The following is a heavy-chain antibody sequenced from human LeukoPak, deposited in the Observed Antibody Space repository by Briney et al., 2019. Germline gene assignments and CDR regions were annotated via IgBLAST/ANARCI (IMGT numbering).Heavy chain of an antibody. CDR2: XNPNNGGX. J-gene: IGHJ3*02. V-gene: IGHV1-2*06. D-gene: IGHD3-22*01. Sequence: ASVKVSCKASGYTFTGYYIHWVRQXPGQGLXXXXRXNPNNGGXXXXXXXXXXXXXTRDXSMSTAYMELSRLRSVDTAVYYCAGEDNSSGYRPFDIWGQGTMVTVPS. CDR3: AGEDNSSGYRPFDI. CDR1: GYTFTGYY.